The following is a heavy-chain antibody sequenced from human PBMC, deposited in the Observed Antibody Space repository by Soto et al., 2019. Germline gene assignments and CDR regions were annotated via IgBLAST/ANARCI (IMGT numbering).Heavy chain of an antibody. CDR1: ESTGCTFA. Sequence: PSPSCAACESTGCTFATSWVRQARGKGLEWVAAISRDGFDIYYADSVKGRFTISSDTSKHMLFLQMSSLRTEDTAVYYCAKHRGYGVFDAYDIWGQGXMVTV. CDR2: ISRDGFDI. J-gene: IGHJ3*02. V-gene: IGHV3-23*01. D-gene: IGHD4-17*01. CDR3: AKHRGYGVFDAYDI.